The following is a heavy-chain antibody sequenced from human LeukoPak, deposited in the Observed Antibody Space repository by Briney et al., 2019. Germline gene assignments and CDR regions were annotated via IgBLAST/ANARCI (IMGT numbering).Heavy chain of an antibody. CDR3: ARVPGSFGELRFGTFDP. CDR2: INNDGSST. D-gene: IGHD3-10*01. V-gene: IGHV3-74*01. Sequence: TGGSLRLSCAASGFTFSSYWMHWVRQGPGKGLVWVSRINNDGSSTSYADSVKGRFTISRDNAKNTLYLQMNSLRAEDTAVYYCARVPGSFGELRFGTFDPWGQGTLVTVSS. J-gene: IGHJ5*02. CDR1: GFTFSSYW.